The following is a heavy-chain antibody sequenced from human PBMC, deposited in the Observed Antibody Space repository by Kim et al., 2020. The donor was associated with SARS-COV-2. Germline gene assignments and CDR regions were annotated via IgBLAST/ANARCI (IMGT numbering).Heavy chain of an antibody. CDR3: ARSKGMVAYFDY. V-gene: IGHV5-51*01. Sequence: SPSFQGQVTISADKSISTAYRQWSSLKASDTAMYYCARSKGMVAYFDYWGQGTLVTVSS. J-gene: IGHJ4*02. D-gene: IGHD1-26*01.